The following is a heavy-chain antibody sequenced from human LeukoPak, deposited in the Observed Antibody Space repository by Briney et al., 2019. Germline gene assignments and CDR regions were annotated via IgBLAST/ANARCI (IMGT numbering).Heavy chain of an antibody. D-gene: IGHD6-19*01. J-gene: IGHJ5*02. CDR2: INPGGGST. CDR3: ARAPPTVDVFDP. V-gene: IGHV1-46*01. CDR1: GYTFTSYF. Sequence: ASVKVSCKASGYTFTSYFMHWVRQAPGPGLEWMGIINPGGGSTTYAQKFQGRLTMTRDTSTSTFYMELSSLGSEDTAVYYCARAPPTVDVFDPWGQGTLVTVSS.